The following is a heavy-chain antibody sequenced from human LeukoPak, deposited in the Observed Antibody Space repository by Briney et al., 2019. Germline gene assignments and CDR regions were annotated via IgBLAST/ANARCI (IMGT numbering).Heavy chain of an antibody. D-gene: IGHD4-23*01. CDR1: GFTFGEYA. Sequence: PGGSLRLSCTASGFTFGEYAMSWVRQAPGKGLEWVGFIRSKAYGGTTEYAASVKGRFTISRDDSKSIAYLQMNSLKTEDTAVYYCTRELRWYFDYWGQGTLVTVSS. CDR2: IRSKAYGGTT. V-gene: IGHV3-49*04. CDR3: TRELRWYFDY. J-gene: IGHJ4*02.